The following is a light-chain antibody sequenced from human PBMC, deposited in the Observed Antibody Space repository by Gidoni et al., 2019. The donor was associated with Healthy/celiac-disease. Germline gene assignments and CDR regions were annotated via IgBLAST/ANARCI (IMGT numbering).Light chain of an antibody. CDR3: QQSYSTPQT. CDR1: QSISSC. Sequence: DIQMPQSPSSLSASVGNRVTIPRRASQSISSCLNWYQQKPGKAPNLLLYAASSLQSGVPSRFSGSGSGTDFTLTISSLQPEDFATYYCQQSYSTPQTFGQGTKVEIK. J-gene: IGKJ1*01. CDR2: AAS. V-gene: IGKV1-39*01.